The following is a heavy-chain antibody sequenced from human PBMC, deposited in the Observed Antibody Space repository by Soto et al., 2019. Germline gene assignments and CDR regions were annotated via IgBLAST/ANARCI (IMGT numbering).Heavy chain of an antibody. D-gene: IGHD3-22*01. J-gene: IGHJ4*02. V-gene: IGHV1-2*02. CDR2: INCRSGGT. CDR3: MRGASARESSGYPYYFDP. CDR1: GYVFTGYY. Sequence: ASVKVSCKTSGYVFTGYYLHWVRQAPGQGLEWMGWINCRSGGTTYTQKFQGRVTLTMDTSTSTAYMELSSLISDDTALYYCMRGASARESSGYPYYFDPWGQGTLVTVSS.